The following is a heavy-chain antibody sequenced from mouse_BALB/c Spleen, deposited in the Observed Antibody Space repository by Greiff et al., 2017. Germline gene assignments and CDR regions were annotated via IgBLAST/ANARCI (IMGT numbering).Heavy chain of an antibody. Sequence: EVQLQQSGPGLVKPSQSLSLTCSVTGYSITSGYYWNWIRQFPGNKLEWMGYISYDGSNNYNPSLKNRISITRDTSKNQFFLKLNSVTTEDTATYYCANLRRGDYFDYWGQGTTLTVSS. CDR3: ANLRRGDYFDY. D-gene: IGHD2-12*01. CDR1: GYSITSGYY. V-gene: IGHV3-6*02. J-gene: IGHJ2*01. CDR2: ISYDGSN.